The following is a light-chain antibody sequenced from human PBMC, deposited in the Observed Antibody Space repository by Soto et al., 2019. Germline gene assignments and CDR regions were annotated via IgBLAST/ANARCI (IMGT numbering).Light chain of an antibody. CDR2: GAS. V-gene: IGKV3-15*01. Sequence: EIVMTQSPATLSVSPGERATLSCRASQSVSSNLAWYQQKPGQAPRLLIYGASTRATGVPARFSGSGSGTEFALTINSLQSEDFALYYCQQRSTWPPFTFGPGTKVVIK. CDR3: QQRSTWPPFT. J-gene: IGKJ3*01. CDR1: QSVSSN.